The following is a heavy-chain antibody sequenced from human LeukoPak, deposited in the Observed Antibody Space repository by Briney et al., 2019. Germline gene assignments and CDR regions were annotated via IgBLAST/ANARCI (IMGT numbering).Heavy chain of an antibody. J-gene: IGHJ6*02. CDR3: ARDLVSAGPYYYYYGMDV. Sequence: PSETLSLTCTVSGGSISSGGYYWSWIRQHPGKGLEWIGYIYYSGSTYYNPSLKSRVTISVDTSKNQFPLKLSSVTAADTAVYYCARDLVSAGPYYYYYGMDVWGQGTTVTVSS. CDR1: GGSISSGGYY. V-gene: IGHV4-31*03. CDR2: IYYSGST. D-gene: IGHD2-15*01.